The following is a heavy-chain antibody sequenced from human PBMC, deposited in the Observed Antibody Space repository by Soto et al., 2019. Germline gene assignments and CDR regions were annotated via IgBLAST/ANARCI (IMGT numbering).Heavy chain of an antibody. CDR2: IYYSGST. V-gene: IGHV4-39*01. J-gene: IGHJ6*02. CDR3: ASLGYCSSTSCYTSPYYYYYGMDV. D-gene: IGHD2-2*02. CDR1: GGSISSSSYY. Sequence: ASETLSLTCTVSGGSISSSSYYWGWIRQPPGKGLEWIGSIYYSGSTYYNPSLKSRVTISVDTSKNQFSLKLSSVTAADTAVYYCASLGYCSSTSCYTSPYYYYYGMDVWGQGTTVTVSS.